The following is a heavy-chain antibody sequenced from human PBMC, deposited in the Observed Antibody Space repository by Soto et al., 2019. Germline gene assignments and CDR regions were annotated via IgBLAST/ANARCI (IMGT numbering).Heavy chain of an antibody. D-gene: IGHD2-15*01. J-gene: IGHJ4*02. V-gene: IGHV4-39*01. CDR1: GGSISSSSYY. Sequence: SETLSLTCTVSGGSISSSSYYWGWIRQPPGKGLEWIGSIHYSGSTYYNPSLKSRVTISVDTSKNQFSLKLSSVTAADTAVYYCARHALRCSGGSCPHFDYWGQGTLVTVSS. CDR3: ARHALRCSGGSCPHFDY. CDR2: IHYSGST.